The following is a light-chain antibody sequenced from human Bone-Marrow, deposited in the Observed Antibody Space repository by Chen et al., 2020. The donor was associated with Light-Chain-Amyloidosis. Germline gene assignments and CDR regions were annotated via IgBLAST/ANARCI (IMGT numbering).Light chain of an antibody. J-gene: IGKJ5*01. V-gene: IGKV4-1*01. CDR2: WAS. Sequence: DIVMTQSPDSLAVSLGERATINCKSSQSVLYSSNNNNYLAWYQHKPGQPPKLLIYWASTRQFGVPDRFSGRGSGTDFTLTISSLQAEDVAVYYCQQYYSTPITFGQGTRLEIK. CDR3: QQYYSTPIT. CDR1: QSVLYSSNNNNY.